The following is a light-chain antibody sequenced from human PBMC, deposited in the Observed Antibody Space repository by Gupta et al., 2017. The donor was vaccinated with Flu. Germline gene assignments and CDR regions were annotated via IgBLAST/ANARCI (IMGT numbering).Light chain of an antibody. CDR1: QSIGTS. V-gene: IGKV3-15*01. CDR2: GAS. J-gene: IGKJ1*01. Sequence: EIVMTQSPATLSVSPGETATLSCRASQSIGTSLAWYQQKPGQSPRLLIYGASTRATGCPARFSGSGSGTEFALTISSLQSEDFVVYYCQQHNNWPSWTFGQGTKVEIK. CDR3: QQHNNWPSWT.